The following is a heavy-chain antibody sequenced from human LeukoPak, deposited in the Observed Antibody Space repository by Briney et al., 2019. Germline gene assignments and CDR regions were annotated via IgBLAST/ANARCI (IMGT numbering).Heavy chain of an antibody. CDR1: GYTFTGYF. J-gene: IGHJ4*02. Sequence: ASVKVSCTASGYTFTGYFMHWVRQAPGQGLEWMGWINPNSGGTNYAQKFQGRVTMTRDTSISTAYMELSRLRSDDTAMYYCARDERYDSSGYPFDYWGQGTLVTVSS. D-gene: IGHD3-22*01. V-gene: IGHV1-2*02. CDR3: ARDERYDSSGYPFDY. CDR2: INPNSGGT.